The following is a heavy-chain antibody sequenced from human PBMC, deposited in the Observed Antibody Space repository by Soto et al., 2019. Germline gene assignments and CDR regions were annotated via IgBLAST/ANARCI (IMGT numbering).Heavy chain of an antibody. CDR3: AIHRYSYRVYYFDY. D-gene: IGHD5-18*01. Sequence: SETLSLTCIVSGGSISNYYWSWIRQPPGKGLEWIGYIYYSGSTNYNPSLTSRVTISVDTSKNQFSLKLSSVTAADTAVYYCAIHRYSYRVYYFDYWCQGILVTVS. V-gene: IGHV4-59*08. CDR1: GGSISNYY. J-gene: IGHJ4*02. CDR2: IYYSGST.